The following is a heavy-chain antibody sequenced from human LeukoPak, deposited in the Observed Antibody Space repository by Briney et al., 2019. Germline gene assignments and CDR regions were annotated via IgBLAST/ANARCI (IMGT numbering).Heavy chain of an antibody. J-gene: IGHJ4*02. D-gene: IGHD1-26*01. Sequence: ASVKVSCKASGYTFTSYGITWVRQAPGQGLEWMGWISTYNGDTNYAQNLQGRVTMTTDTSTGTAYMDLRSLRSDDTAVYYCARDTGSSPGDYWGQGTLVTVSS. CDR3: ARDTGSSPGDY. CDR1: GYTFTSYG. CDR2: ISTYNGDT. V-gene: IGHV1-18*01.